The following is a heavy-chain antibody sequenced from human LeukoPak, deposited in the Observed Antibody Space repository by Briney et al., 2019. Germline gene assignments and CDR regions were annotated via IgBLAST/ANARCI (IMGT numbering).Heavy chain of an antibody. V-gene: IGHV4-59*01. CDR2: INDRGNT. J-gene: IGHJ4*02. CDR3: ARSSSASYHHAFGL. D-gene: IGHD3-10*01. CDR1: GGSLNIYY. Sequence: SETLSLTCTVSGGSLNIYYWSWLRQSPGKGLERIAFINDRGNTNYIPSLMSRVTISMDTSKNQFSLTLNSVTPADAGVYFCARSSSASYHHAFGLWGQGILVAVSP.